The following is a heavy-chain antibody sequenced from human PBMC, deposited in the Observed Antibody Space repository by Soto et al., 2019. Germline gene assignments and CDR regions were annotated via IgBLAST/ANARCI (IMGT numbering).Heavy chain of an antibody. CDR2: INYNGNT. J-gene: IGHJ3*02. CDR3: ARDLDLGLGTAFDI. Sequence: SETLSLTCTVSGGSISSDYWSWIRQFPGKGLKWIGYINYNGNTNYNPSQQNQVNISEDTSKNQFSLRLSSVTAADTAVYYCARDLDLGLGTAFDIWGQGTMVTVS. V-gene: IGHV4-59*01. D-gene: IGHD2-2*03. CDR1: GGSISSDY.